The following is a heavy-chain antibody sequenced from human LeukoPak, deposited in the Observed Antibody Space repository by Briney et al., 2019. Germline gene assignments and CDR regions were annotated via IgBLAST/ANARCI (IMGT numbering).Heavy chain of an antibody. CDR3: ARLDSSGYYTPDY. V-gene: IGHV3-21*01. CDR2: ISSSSSYI. CDR1: GFTFSSYS. D-gene: IGHD3-22*01. Sequence: GGSLRLSCAASGFTFSSYSMNWVRQAPGKGLEWVSSISSSSSYIYYADSVKGRFTISRDNAKNSLYLQMNSLRAEDTAVYYCARLDSSGYYTPDYRGQGTLVTVSS. J-gene: IGHJ4*02.